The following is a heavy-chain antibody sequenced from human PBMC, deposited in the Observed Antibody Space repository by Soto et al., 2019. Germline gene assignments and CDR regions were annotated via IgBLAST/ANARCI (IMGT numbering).Heavy chain of an antibody. CDR2: IYGNGRST. Sequence: EVQLLESGGGLVQPAGSLRLSCAASGFTFSIYTMSWFRQAPGKGLEWVSSIYGNGRSTFYSASVKGRFTISRDNSGNTVYLQMSGLRAEDTAIYYCAKDFTPDSRWDIDYWGQGSLVTVSS. CDR3: AKDFTPDSRWDIDY. CDR1: GFTFSIYT. J-gene: IGHJ4*02. D-gene: IGHD1-26*01. V-gene: IGHV3-23*01.